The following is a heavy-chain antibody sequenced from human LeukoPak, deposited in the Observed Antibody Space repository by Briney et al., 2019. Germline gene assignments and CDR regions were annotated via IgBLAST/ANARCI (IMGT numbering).Heavy chain of an antibody. V-gene: IGHV3-23*01. CDR1: GVTFSRYA. Sequence: GGSLRLSCAASGVTFSRYAMSWVRQAPGKGLEWVSSISGSGGSTYYADSVKGRFTISRDNSKNTLYLQMNSLRAEDTAVYYCAKGMVRGSDPGWMDVWGKGTTVTVSS. D-gene: IGHD3-10*01. CDR3: AKGMVRGSDPGWMDV. CDR2: ISGSGGST. J-gene: IGHJ6*04.